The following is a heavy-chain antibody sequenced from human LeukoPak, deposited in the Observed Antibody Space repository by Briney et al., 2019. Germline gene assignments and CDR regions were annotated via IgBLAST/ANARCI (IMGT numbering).Heavy chain of an antibody. Sequence: GASVTVSCKGSGYTFTGNYMHWVRHAPGQGREWMGWINPKSGHTYYAQRFQGRVTMTRDTSISTAYMELSRLRSDDTAVYYCASLTGASGTAPYYFDYWGQGTLVTVSS. CDR1: GYTFTGNY. CDR2: INPKSGHT. CDR3: ASLTGASGTAPYYFDY. V-gene: IGHV1-2*02. D-gene: IGHD7-27*01. J-gene: IGHJ4*02.